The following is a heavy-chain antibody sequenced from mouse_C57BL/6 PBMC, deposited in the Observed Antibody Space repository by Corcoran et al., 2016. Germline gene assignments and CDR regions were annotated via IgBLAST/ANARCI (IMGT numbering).Heavy chain of an antibody. CDR3: AREVGYAMDY. CDR2: IYPGSGNT. Sequence: QVQLKQSGAELVRPGASVKLSCKASGYTFTDYYINWVKQRPGQGLEWIARIYPGSGNTYYNEKFKGKATLTAEKSSSTAYMQLSSLTSEDSAVYFCAREVGYAMDYWGQGTSVTVSS. D-gene: IGHD1-1*02. CDR1: GYTFTDYY. V-gene: IGHV1-76*01. J-gene: IGHJ4*01.